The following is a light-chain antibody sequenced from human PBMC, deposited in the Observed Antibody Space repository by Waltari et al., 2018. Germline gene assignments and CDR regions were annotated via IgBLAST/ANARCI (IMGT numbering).Light chain of an antibody. V-gene: IGLV2-8*01. CDR2: EVS. CDR1: SSDVGGYTS. J-gene: IGLJ1*01. Sequence: QSALTQPPSASGSPGQSVTISCTGTSSDVGGYTSVSWSQQPPGKAPKLMFYEVSERPAGVPDRFSGSKSGNTASLTVSGLQAEDEADYYCSSHGGSNNFYVFGSGTKVTVL. CDR3: SSHGGSNNFYV.